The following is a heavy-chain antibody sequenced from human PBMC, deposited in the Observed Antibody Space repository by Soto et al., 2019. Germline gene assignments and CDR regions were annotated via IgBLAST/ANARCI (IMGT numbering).Heavy chain of an antibody. V-gene: IGHV1-69*13. CDR2: IIPIFGTA. CDR3: ARDLSTPPAAIGLSWFDP. D-gene: IGHD2-2*02. Sequence: SVKVSCKASGGTFSSYAISWVRQAPGQGLEWMGGIIPIFGTANYAQKFQGRVTITAGESTSTAYMELSSLRSEDTAVYYCARDLSTPPAAIGLSWFDPWGQGTLVTVSS. J-gene: IGHJ5*02. CDR1: GGTFSSYA.